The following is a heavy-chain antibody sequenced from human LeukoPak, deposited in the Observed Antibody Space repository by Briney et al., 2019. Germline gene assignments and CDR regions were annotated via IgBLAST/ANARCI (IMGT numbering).Heavy chain of an antibody. CDR2: INGSGSST. J-gene: IGHJ4*02. V-gene: IGHV3-23*01. D-gene: IGHD6-13*01. CDR3: AKDRSDSSNWYLGDY. CDR1: VFTFSSYA. Sequence: GGSLRLSCAASVFTFSSYAMSWVRQAPGKGLEWVSVINGSGSSTNYADSVKGRFTISRDNSKNTLYLQMNSLRADDTAVYYCAKDRSDSSNWYLGDYWGQGTLVTVSS.